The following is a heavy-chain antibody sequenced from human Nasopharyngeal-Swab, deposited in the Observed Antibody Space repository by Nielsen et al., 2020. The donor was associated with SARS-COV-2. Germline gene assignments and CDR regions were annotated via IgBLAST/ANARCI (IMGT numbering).Heavy chain of an antibody. CDR1: GYTFSDYY. J-gene: IGHJ3*02. D-gene: IGHD1/OR15-1a*01. Sequence: ASVKVSCKPSGYTFSDYYIHWVRQAPGQGLEWMGRINPRSGDTDYAQSFQGRVTLTRDTSISTAYMELSRLRSDDTAVYYCARDLSNTGDALDIWGQGTLVTVSS. CDR2: INPRSGDT. V-gene: IGHV1-2*06. CDR3: ARDLSNTGDALDI.